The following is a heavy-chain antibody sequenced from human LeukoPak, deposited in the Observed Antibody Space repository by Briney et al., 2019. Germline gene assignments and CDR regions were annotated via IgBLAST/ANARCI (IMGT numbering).Heavy chain of an antibody. V-gene: IGHV3-33*01. Sequence: GGSLRLSCAASGFTFSSYGMHWVRQAPGKGLEWVAVIWYDGSNIYYADSVKGRFTISRDNSKNTLYLQMNSLRAGDTAVYYCARDRATTSVDYWGQGTLVTVSS. J-gene: IGHJ4*02. CDR1: GFTFSSYG. D-gene: IGHD1-26*01. CDR2: IWYDGSNI. CDR3: ARDRATTSVDY.